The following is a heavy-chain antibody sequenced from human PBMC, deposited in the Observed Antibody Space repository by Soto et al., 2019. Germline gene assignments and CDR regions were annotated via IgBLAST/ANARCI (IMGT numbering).Heavy chain of an antibody. V-gene: IGHV3-23*01. CDR3: AKPLDMHIVVVTAIVDY. CDR2: VSATAGTT. Sequence: PGGSLRLSCAASGFTFSNYAMSWVRQAPGKGLEWVSLVSATAGTTYYTDSVKGRFTISGDNSRNTVYLQMNSLRAEDTAVYYCAKPLDMHIVVVTAIVDYWGQGTLVTVSS. CDR1: GFTFSNYA. J-gene: IGHJ4*02. D-gene: IGHD2-21*02.